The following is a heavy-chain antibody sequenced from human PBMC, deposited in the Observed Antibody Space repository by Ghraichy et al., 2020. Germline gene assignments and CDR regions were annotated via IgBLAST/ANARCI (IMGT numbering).Heavy chain of an antibody. V-gene: IGHV6-1*01. Sequence: SQTLSLTCAISGDSVSSNSAAWIWISQSPSRGLEWLGRTYYRSKWYNDYAVSVKSRITINSDTSKNQFSLQLNSVTPEDTAVYYCAKGNYYGTLDYWGQGTLVTVSS. CDR3: AKGNYYGTLDY. CDR2: TYYRSKWYN. CDR1: GDSVSSNSAA. J-gene: IGHJ4*02. D-gene: IGHD1-26*01.